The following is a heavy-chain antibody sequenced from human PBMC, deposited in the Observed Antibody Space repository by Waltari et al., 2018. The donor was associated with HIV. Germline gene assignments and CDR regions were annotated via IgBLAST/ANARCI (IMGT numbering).Heavy chain of an antibody. CDR1: GFTFSGFW. CDR3: ARDYSSTSCYYFDY. D-gene: IGHD2-2*01. V-gene: IGHV3-7*01. Sequence: EVQLVESGGGLVQPGGSLRLSCAASGFTFSGFWRSWVGRAPGKGLEWVANIKQDGSEKYYVDSVKGRFTISRDNAKNSLYLQMNSLRAEDTAVYYCARDYSSTSCYYFDYWGQGTLVTVSS. CDR2: IKQDGSEK. J-gene: IGHJ4*02.